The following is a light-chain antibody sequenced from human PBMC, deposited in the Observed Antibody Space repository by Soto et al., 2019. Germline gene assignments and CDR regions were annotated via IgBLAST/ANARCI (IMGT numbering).Light chain of an antibody. CDR2: DAS. V-gene: IGKV1-5*01. J-gene: IGKJ4*01. CDR3: QQRNNWPPT. Sequence: DIQMTQSPSTLSASVGDRVTITCRASQSISSWLAWYQQKPGKAPKLLIYDASSLESGVPSRFSGSGSGTDFTLTISSLDPEDFAVYYCQQRNNWPPTFGGGTKV. CDR1: QSISSW.